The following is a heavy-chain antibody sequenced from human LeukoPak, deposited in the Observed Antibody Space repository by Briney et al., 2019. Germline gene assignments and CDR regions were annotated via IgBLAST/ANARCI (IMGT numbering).Heavy chain of an antibody. J-gene: IGHJ4*02. V-gene: IGHV3-73*01. CDR3: TTIDEVNRKLDY. CDR1: GFTLSGSA. Sequence: GGSLRLSCAASGFTLSGSAIHWVRQASGKGLEWVGRIRTKANSYATAYAESVKGRFTISRDDSKNTAYLQMNSLKAEDTAVYYCTTIDEVNRKLDYWGQGTLVTVSS. D-gene: IGHD1-14*01. CDR2: IRTKANSYAT.